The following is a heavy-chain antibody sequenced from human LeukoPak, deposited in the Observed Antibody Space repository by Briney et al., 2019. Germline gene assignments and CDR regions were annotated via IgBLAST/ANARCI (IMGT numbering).Heavy chain of an antibody. D-gene: IGHD6-13*01. Sequence: GGSLRLSCVASGFTFSSYAMNWVRQAPGKGLEWVAAISVSGGSTYYADSVKGRFTISRDNAKNSLYLQMNSLRAEDTAVYYCARDFTGYSSSYYFDYWGQGTLVTVSS. CDR1: GFTFSSYA. CDR3: ARDFTGYSSSYYFDY. V-gene: IGHV3-23*01. CDR2: ISVSGGST. J-gene: IGHJ4*02.